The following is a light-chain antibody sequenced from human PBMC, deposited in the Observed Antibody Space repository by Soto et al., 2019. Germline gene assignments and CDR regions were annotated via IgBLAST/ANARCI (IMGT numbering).Light chain of an antibody. CDR3: SSYTSSSNLV. CDR1: SSDVGGYNY. V-gene: IGLV2-14*01. J-gene: IGLJ1*01. CDR2: EVS. Sequence: QSALTQPDSVSGSPGQSITISCTGTSSDVGGYNYVSWYQQHPGKAPKLMISEVSNRPSGVSNRFSGSKSGNTASLTISGLQAEDEADYYCSSYTSSSNLVLRNATKVT.